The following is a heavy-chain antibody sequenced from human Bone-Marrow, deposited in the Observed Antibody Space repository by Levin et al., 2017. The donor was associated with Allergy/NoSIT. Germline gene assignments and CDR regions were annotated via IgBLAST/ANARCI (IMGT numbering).Heavy chain of an antibody. V-gene: IGHV2-5*02. CDR2: IYWDDDK. CDR3: ARRGASGMFGIVTDSGWFDR. Sequence: SGPTLVKPTQTLTLTCDVSGFALSTSGSGMGWIRQPPGKALEWLALIYWDDDKRYSPSLQSRLTIIKDTSENQVVLTMTDMHPVDTATYYCARRGASGMFGIVTDSGWFDRWGQGTLVTVSS. J-gene: IGHJ5*02. D-gene: IGHD3-3*01. CDR1: GFALSTSGSG.